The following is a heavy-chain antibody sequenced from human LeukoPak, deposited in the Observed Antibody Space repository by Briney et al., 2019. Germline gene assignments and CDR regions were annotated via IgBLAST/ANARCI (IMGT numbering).Heavy chain of an antibody. CDR2: ILYDGSNK. CDR3: AKDRRNWHRRRDGYNLMDV. V-gene: IGHV3-30*18. J-gene: IGHJ6*04. D-gene: IGHD5-24*01. Sequence: PGGSLRLSCAASGFTFSSYGMHWVRQAPGKGLEWVAVILYDGSNKYYADSVKGRFTISRDNSKNTLYLQMNSLRAEDTAVYYCAKDRRNWHRRRDGYNLMDVWGKGTTVTVSS. CDR1: GFTFSSYG.